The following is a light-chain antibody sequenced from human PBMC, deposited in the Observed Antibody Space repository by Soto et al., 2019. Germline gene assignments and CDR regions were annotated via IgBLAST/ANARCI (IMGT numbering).Light chain of an antibody. V-gene: IGLV2-8*01. J-gene: IGLJ3*02. CDR2: EVT. Sequence: QSALTQPPSASGAPGPSVTISCTGTSSDVGAYTYVSWYQQQAGQAPKLVIYEVTTRPSGVPDRFAGSKSANTASLTVSGLQAEDEADYYCSSFGSSNTGVFGGGTKLTVL. CDR3: SSFGSSNTGV. CDR1: SSDVGAYTY.